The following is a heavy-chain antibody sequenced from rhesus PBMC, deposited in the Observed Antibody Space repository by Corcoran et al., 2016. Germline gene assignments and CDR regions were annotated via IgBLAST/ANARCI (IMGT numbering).Heavy chain of an antibody. CDR3: ARDPATGYFGF. D-gene: IGHD6-31*01. V-gene: IGHV4-80*01. CDR2: NDGSCGTT. J-gene: IGHJ4*01. CDR1: GDSISANW. Sequence: QVQLQESGPGLVQPSATLSLICIVSGDSISANWWSWIRQPPGEELEWIGANDGSCGTTNYNPTLKSRVTMSKDTARNQLSVKVTSGTAADTAVYYCARDPATGYFGFWGQGVLVPVSS.